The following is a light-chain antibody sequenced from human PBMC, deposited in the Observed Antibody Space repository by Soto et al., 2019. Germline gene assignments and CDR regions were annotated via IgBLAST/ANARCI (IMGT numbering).Light chain of an antibody. Sequence: QSVLTQPASVSGSPGQSIAISCTGTSSDVGGYNYVSWYQQYPGKAPKLMIHDVNNRPSGVSNRFSGSKSGNTASLTISGLQAEDEADYYCSSFTTTTSYVFGTGTQLTVL. J-gene: IGLJ1*01. CDR1: SSDVGGYNY. V-gene: IGLV2-14*01. CDR2: DVN. CDR3: SSFTTTTSYV.